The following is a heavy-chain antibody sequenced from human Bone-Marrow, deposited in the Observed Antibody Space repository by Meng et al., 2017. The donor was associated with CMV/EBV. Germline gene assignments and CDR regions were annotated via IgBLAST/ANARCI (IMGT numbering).Heavy chain of an antibody. V-gene: IGHV4-34*01. CDR3: ARGYIAWFGN. J-gene: IGHJ4*02. Sequence: GSLRLSCAVYGGSFSGYYWSWIRQPPGKGLEWIGEINHSGSTNYNPSLKSRVTISVDTSKNQFSLKLSSVTAADTAVYYCARGYIAWFGNWGQGTLVTVSS. CDR2: INHSGST. D-gene: IGHD3-10*01. CDR1: GGSFSGYY.